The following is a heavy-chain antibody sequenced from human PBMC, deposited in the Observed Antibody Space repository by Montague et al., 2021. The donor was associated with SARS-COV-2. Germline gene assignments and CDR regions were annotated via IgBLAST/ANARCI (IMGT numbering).Heavy chain of an antibody. CDR1: GFTFSSYW. V-gene: IGHV3-7*01. CDR2: INQDGSEK. Sequence: SRRLSCAATGFTFSSYWMSWVRQAPGKGLEWVANINQDGSEKYYVGSVRGRFTISRDNAKNSLSLQMDSLRDEDTAVYYCTTLLERDVDYWGRGTLLTVSS. D-gene: IGHD3-3*01. CDR3: TTLLERDVDY. J-gene: IGHJ4*02.